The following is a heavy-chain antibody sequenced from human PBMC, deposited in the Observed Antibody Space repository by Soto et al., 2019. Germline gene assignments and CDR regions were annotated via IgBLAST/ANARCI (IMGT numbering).Heavy chain of an antibody. CDR3: EYSGYDLDYGMDV. CDR1: GGSISSSSYY. CDR2: IYYSGST. Sequence: SETLSLTCTVSGGSISSSSYYWGWIRQPPGKGLEWIGSIYYSGSTYYNPSLKSRVTISVDTSKNQFSLKLSSVTAADTAVYYCEYSGYDLDYGMDVWGQGTTVTVS. V-gene: IGHV4-39*01. J-gene: IGHJ6*02. D-gene: IGHD5-12*01.